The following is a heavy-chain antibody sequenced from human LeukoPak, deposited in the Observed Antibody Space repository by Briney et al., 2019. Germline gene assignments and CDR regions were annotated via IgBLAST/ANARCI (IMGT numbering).Heavy chain of an antibody. J-gene: IGHJ4*02. CDR1: GFTFSSYT. Sequence: LRLSCAASGFTFSSYTMSWVRQAPGKGLEWIGYIYYSGSTYYNPSLKSRVTISVDTSKNQFSLKLSSVTAADTAVYYCARGDGDYGVDYWGQGTLVTVSS. D-gene: IGHD4-17*01. V-gene: IGHV4-30-4*08. CDR2: IYYSGST. CDR3: ARGDGDYGVDY.